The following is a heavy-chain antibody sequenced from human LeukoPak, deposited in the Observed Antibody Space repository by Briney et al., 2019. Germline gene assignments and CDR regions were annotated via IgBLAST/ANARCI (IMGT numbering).Heavy chain of an antibody. CDR3: ARVPYDNPYYFDY. CDR2: IFTSGIT. V-gene: IGHV4-4*07. D-gene: IGHD3-22*01. J-gene: IGHJ4*02. CDR1: GVSISIYY. Sequence: SETLSLTCTVSGVSISIYYWNWIRQPAGKGLEWIGRIFTSGITNYDPSLKSRVTISVDTSTNQFSLRLSSMTAADTAVYYCARVPYDNPYYFDYWGQGTLVTVSS.